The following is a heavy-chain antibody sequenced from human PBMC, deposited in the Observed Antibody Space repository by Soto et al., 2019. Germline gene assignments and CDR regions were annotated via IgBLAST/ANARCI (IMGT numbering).Heavy chain of an antibody. CDR3: ARRGSGSYYDY. CDR2: ISGSGGST. J-gene: IGHJ4*02. CDR1: GFTFSSYA. Sequence: EVQLLESGGGLVQPGGSLRLSCAASGFTFSSYAMXXXRQAPVKGLEWVSAISGSGGSTYYXDSVKGRFTISRDNSXXXXXXXXXXXXAEDTAVXYCARRGSGSYYDYWGQGTLVTVSS. V-gene: IGHV3-23*01. D-gene: IGHD1-26*01.